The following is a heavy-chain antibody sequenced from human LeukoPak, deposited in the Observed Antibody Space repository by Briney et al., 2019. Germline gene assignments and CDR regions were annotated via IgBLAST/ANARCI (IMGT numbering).Heavy chain of an antibody. CDR1: GGTFSSYA. CDR2: IIPILGIA. V-gene: IGHV1-69*04. CDR3: ARVVVAATRYYYYGMDV. D-gene: IGHD2-15*01. Sequence: SVKVSCKASGGTFSSYAISWVRQAPGQGLEWMGRIIPILGIANCAQKFQGRVTITADKSTSTAYMELSSLRSEDTAVYYCARVVVAATRYYYYGMDVWGQGTTVTVSS. J-gene: IGHJ6*02.